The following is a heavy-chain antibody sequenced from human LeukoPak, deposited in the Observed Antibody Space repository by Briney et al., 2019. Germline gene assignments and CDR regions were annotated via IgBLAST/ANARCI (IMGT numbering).Heavy chain of an antibody. CDR3: AKPYCTNGVCYGVHYYMDV. V-gene: IGHV3-30*02. J-gene: IGHJ6*03. CDR1: GFTFSSYG. Sequence: PGGSLRLSCAASGFTFSSYGMHWVRQAPGKGLEWVAFIRYDGSNKYYADSVKGRFTISRDNSKNTLYLQMNSLRAEDTAVYYCAKPYCTNGVCYGVHYYMDVWGKGTTVTVSS. D-gene: IGHD2-8*01. CDR2: IRYDGSNK.